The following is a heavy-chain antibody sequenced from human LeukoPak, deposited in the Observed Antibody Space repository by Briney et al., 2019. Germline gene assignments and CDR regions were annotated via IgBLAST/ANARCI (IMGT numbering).Heavy chain of an antibody. J-gene: IGHJ4*02. CDR1: GFTFSHYA. CDR3: ARAHSSSWYVTAADY. Sequence: PGGSLRLSCAASGFTFSHYAMRWVRQAPGKGLEWVSYISSSGSTIYYADSVKGRFTISRDNAKNSLYLQMNSLRAEDTAVYYCARAHSSSWYVTAADYWGQGTLVTVSS. D-gene: IGHD6-13*01. V-gene: IGHV3-11*01. CDR2: ISSSGSTI.